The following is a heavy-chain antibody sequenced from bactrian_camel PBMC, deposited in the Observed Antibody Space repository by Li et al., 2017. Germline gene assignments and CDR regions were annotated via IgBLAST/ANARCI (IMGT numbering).Heavy chain of an antibody. J-gene: IGHJ4*01. CDR3: AAEFSVVTGCAAPLQHDYKN. V-gene: IGHV3S1*01. CDR2: INSDSGST. CDR1: GFVYTTYC. D-gene: IGHD7*01. Sequence: QVQLVESGGGSVQAGGSLRLSCARSGFVYTTYCISWFRQHPGKEREGVSVINSDSGSTSYVDSVKGRFTISQDNAKRTVYLQMNNLKPEDTGMYYCAAEFSVVTGCAAPLQHDYKNWGQGTQVTVS.